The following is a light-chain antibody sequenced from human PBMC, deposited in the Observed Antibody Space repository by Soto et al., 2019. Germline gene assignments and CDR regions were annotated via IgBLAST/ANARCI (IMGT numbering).Light chain of an antibody. J-gene: IGKJ1*01. CDR1: QSVTSDY. CDR2: SAS. V-gene: IGKV3-20*01. CDR3: QHYGSSLWT. Sequence: EIVLTQSPGTLSLSPGERATLSCRASQSVTSDYLTWYQQKPGQAPRPLIYSASNRATGIPDRFSGSGSGTDFTLTISRREPEDFAVYYCQHYGSSLWTFGQGTKVEIK.